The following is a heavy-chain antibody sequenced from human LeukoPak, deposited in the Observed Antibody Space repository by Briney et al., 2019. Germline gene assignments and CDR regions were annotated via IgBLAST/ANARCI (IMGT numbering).Heavy chain of an antibody. CDR2: IYSGGST. CDR3: TTDFTVTSDY. V-gene: IGHV3-53*01. CDR1: GFTVSTNY. Sequence: GSLRLTCAASGFTVSTNYMSWVRQAPGKGLEWVSVIYSGGSTCYADSVKGRFTISRDSSKNTLYFQMSSLRAEDTAVYYCTTDFTVTSDYWGQGTLVTVSS. J-gene: IGHJ4*02. D-gene: IGHD4-17*01.